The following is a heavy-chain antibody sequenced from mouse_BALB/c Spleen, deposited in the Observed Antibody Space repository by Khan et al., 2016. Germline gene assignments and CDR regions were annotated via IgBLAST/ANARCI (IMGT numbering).Heavy chain of an antibody. CDR3: GRGDY. CDR1: GFTFSSFG. J-gene: IGHJ2*01. CDR2: IRSGSSAI. V-gene: IGHV5-17*02. Sequence: EVELVESGGGLVQPGGSRKLSCAASGFTFSSFGMHWVRQAPEKGLEWVAFIRSGSSAIYYADTVKGRFTICRDNHKHTLFLQMTSLGSEDTAMYYCGRGDYWGQGTTLTVSS.